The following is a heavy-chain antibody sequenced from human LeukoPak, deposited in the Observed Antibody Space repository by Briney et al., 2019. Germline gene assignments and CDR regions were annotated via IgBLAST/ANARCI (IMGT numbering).Heavy chain of an antibody. J-gene: IGHJ4*02. CDR3: ARDRTYNWII. D-gene: IGHD1-20*01. CDR2: IYYSGST. CDR1: GGSISSYY. V-gene: IGHV4-59*01. Sequence: SETLSLTCTVFGGSISSYYWSWIRQPPGKGLEWIGYIYYSGSTNYNPSLKSRVTISVDTSKNQFSLELSSVTAADTAVYYCARDRTYNWIIWGQGTLVTVSS.